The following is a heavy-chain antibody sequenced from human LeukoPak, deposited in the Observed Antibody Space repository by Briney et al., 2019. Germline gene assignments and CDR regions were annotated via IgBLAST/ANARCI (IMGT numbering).Heavy chain of an antibody. CDR1: GFTFSSYG. J-gene: IGHJ4*02. D-gene: IGHD3-10*01. V-gene: IGHV3-30*18. CDR2: ISYDGSNK. Sequence: PGGSLRLSCAASGFTFSSYGMHWVRQAPGKGLEWVAVISYDGSNKYYADSVKGRFTISRDNSKNTLYLQMNSLRAEDTAVYYCAKDLYYGSGSIWGRLDYWGQGTLVTVSS. CDR3: AKDLYYGSGSIWGRLDY.